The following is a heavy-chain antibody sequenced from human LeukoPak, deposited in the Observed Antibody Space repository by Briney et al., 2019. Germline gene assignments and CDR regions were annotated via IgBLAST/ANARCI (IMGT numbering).Heavy chain of an antibody. V-gene: IGHV4-39*01. Sequence: PSETLSLTCSVSGGSISSYYWGWIRQSPGKGLEWIGSIYYSGSTYYNPSLKSRVTISVDTSKNQFSLKLSSVTAADTAVYYCARLYYYGSGSYPFDIWGQGTMVTVSS. CDR2: IYYSGST. J-gene: IGHJ3*02. CDR3: ARLYYYGSGSYPFDI. CDR1: GGSISSYY. D-gene: IGHD3-10*01.